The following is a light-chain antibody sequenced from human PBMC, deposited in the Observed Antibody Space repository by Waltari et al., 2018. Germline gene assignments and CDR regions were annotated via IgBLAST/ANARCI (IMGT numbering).Light chain of an antibody. J-gene: IGKJ1*01. CDR1: QSISSW. Sequence: DIQMTQSPSTLSASVGDRVTITCRASQSISSWLAWYQRKPGKAPKLLIYDASRLESGVPSRFSGSGSGTEFTLTISSLQPDDFATYYCQHYNSYSAFGQGTKVEIK. V-gene: IGKV1-5*01. CDR3: QHYNSYSA. CDR2: DAS.